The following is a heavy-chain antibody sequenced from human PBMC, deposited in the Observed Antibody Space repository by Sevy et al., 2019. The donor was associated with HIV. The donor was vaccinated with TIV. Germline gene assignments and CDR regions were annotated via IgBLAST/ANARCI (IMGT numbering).Heavy chain of an antibody. Sequence: GGSLRLSCAASGFTFSNYGLHWVRQAPGKGLEWVAFIRYDGSTKYYIDSVKGRFTISRDNSKNTLYLQMSSLRGEDTAVYYCAKGPRPMISFRGAADYWGQGTLVTVSS. V-gene: IGHV3-30*02. D-gene: IGHD3-16*01. J-gene: IGHJ4*02. CDR1: GFTFSNYG. CDR3: AKGPRPMISFRGAADY. CDR2: IRYDGSTK.